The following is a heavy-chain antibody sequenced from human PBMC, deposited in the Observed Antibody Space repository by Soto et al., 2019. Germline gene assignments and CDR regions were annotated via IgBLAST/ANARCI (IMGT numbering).Heavy chain of an antibody. Sequence: QVQLVESGGGVVQPGRSLRLSCAASGFTFSSFVMHWVRQAPGKGLEWVAVISYDGIHKYYADSVKGRFTISRDNSEKTLYLQMNSLRAEDTAVYFCARFSTLSGFDYWGQGTLVTVSS. CDR1: GFTFSSFV. CDR3: ARFSTLSGFDY. V-gene: IGHV3-30-3*01. J-gene: IGHJ4*02. CDR2: ISYDGIHK. D-gene: IGHD2-21*01.